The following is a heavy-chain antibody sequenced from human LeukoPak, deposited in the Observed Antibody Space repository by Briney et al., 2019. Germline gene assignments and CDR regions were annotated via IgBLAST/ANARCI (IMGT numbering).Heavy chain of an antibody. V-gene: IGHV1-69*13. J-gene: IGHJ6*02. CDR2: IIPIFGTA. CDR1: GGTFSSYA. Sequence: GASVKVSCKASGGTFSSYAISWVRQAPGQGLEWMGGIIPIFGTANYAQKFQGRVTITADESTSTAYMELGSLRSEDTAVYYCARSGYCSSTSCYTVDYYYYGMDVWGQGTTVTVSS. D-gene: IGHD2-2*02. CDR3: ARSGYCSSTSCYTVDYYYYGMDV.